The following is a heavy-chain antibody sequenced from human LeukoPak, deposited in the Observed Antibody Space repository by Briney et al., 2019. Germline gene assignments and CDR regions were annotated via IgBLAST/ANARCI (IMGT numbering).Heavy chain of an antibody. CDR3: ARGYCSSTSCYESPPSAFDI. Sequence: GGSLRLSCAASGFTFSSYSMNWVRQAPGKGLEWVSSISSSSSYIYYADSVKGRFTISRDNAKNSLYLQMNSLRAEDTAVYYCARGYCSSTSCYESPPSAFDIWGQGTMVTVSS. CDR1: GFTFSSYS. V-gene: IGHV3-21*01. D-gene: IGHD2-2*01. CDR2: ISSSSSYI. J-gene: IGHJ3*02.